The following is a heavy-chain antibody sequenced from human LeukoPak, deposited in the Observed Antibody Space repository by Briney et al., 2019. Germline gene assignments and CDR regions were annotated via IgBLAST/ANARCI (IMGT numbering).Heavy chain of an antibody. CDR3: ARGALYGGSFSYYYYGMDV. V-gene: IGHV1-69*13. J-gene: IGHJ6*02. D-gene: IGHD2-15*01. CDR2: IIPIFGTA. CDR1: GGTFSSYA. Sequence: ASVKVSCKASGGTFSSYAISWVRQAPGQGLEWMGGIIPIFGTANYAQKLQGRVTITADESTSTAYMELSSLRSEDTAVYYCARGALYGGSFSYYYYGMDVWGQGTTVTVSS.